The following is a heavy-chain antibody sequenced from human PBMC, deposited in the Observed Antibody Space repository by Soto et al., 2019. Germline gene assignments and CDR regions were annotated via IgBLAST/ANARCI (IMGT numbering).Heavy chain of an antibody. V-gene: IGHV1-8*01. CDR3: ARDKGYCSDTSCPDFDY. D-gene: IGHD2-15*01. J-gene: IGHJ4*02. Sequence: ASVKVSCKASGYTFTSYDINWVRQATGQGLEWMGWMNPNSGNTNYAQKFQGRVTMTMNTSISTAYMELSSLRYEDTAVYYCARDKGYCSDTSCPDFDYWGQGTLVTVSS. CDR2: MNPNSGNT. CDR1: GYTFTSYD.